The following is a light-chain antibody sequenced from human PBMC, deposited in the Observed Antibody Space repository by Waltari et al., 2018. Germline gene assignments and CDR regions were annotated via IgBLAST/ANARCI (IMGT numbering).Light chain of an antibody. CDR2: KAS. Sequence: DIQMTQSPSTLSASVGDRVTITSRASQSISSWLALDQQKPGKAPKLLIYKASSLESGVPSRFSGSGSGTEFTLTISSLQPDDFATYYCQQYNSYSYTFGQGTKLEIK. CDR1: QSISSW. CDR3: QQYNSYSYT. J-gene: IGKJ2*01. V-gene: IGKV1-5*03.